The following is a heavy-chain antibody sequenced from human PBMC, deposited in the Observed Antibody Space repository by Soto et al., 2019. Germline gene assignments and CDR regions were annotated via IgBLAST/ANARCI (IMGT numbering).Heavy chain of an antibody. CDR2: GST. CDR1: GDSISSHY. CDR3: ARVSTSASGSYYTLDY. D-gene: IGHD3-10*01. Sequence: SETLSLTCTVSGDSISSHYWSWIRQPPGKGLEWIGFGSTKYNPSLKSQISISVDTSKNQFSLNLTSATAADTAVYYCARVSTSASGSYYTLDYWGQGTLVTVSS. V-gene: IGHV4-59*11. J-gene: IGHJ4*02.